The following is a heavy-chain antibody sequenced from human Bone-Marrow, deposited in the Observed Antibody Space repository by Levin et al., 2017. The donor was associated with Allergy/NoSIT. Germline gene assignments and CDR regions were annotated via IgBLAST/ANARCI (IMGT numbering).Heavy chain of an antibody. Sequence: GGSLRLSCAASGFTFGRYAMHWARQAPGKGLEWVAVISDDGTNQYYADSVNGRFTISRDPATNLLYLQMDSLRADDTAMYYCARDRSVGPVSSQLYYFDSWGQGTLVTVS. CDR2: ISDDGTNQ. CDR3: ARDRSVGPVSSQLYYFDS. J-gene: IGHJ4*02. D-gene: IGHD6-13*01. V-gene: IGHV3-30*03. CDR1: GFTFGRYA.